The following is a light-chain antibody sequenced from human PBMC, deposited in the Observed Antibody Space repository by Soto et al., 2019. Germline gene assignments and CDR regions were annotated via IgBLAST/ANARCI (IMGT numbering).Light chain of an antibody. CDR2: EGS. CDR3: CSYAGSGTLV. J-gene: IGLJ3*02. CDR1: SSDVGSYNL. Sequence: QSALTQPASVSGSPGQSITISCTGTSSDVGSYNLVSWYQQHPGKAPKLMIYEGSKRPSGVSNRFSGSKSGYTASLTISGLQAEDEADYYCCSYAGSGTLVFGGGTKVTVL. V-gene: IGLV2-23*01.